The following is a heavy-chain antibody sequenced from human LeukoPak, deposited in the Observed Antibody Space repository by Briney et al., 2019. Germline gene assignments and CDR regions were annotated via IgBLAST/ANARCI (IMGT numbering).Heavy chain of an antibody. CDR2: ISSDGSST. Sequence: GGSLRLSCAASGFTFSSYWMHWVRQAPGKGLVWVSRISSDGSSTTYADSVKGRFTISRDNAKNTLYLQMNSLRAEDTAVYYCARGYSGSYRVDYWGQGTLVTISS. D-gene: IGHD1-26*01. J-gene: IGHJ4*02. CDR1: GFTFSSYW. CDR3: ARGYSGSYRVDY. V-gene: IGHV3-74*01.